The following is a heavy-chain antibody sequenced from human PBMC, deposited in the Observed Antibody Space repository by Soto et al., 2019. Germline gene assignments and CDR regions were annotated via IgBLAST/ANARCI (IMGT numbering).Heavy chain of an antibody. CDR2: ISSNGGTT. CDR1: GFTFSSYA. Sequence: GGSLRLSCAASGFTFSSYAMAWVRQAPGKGLEYVSTISSNGGTTYYANSVKGRFTISRDNSKNTVNLQMGSLRAEDMAVYYCARSKGFDPWGQGTLVTVSS. V-gene: IGHV3-64*01. J-gene: IGHJ5*02. CDR3: ARSKGFDP.